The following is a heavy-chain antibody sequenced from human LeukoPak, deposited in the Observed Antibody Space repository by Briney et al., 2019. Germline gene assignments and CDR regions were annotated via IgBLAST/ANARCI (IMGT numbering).Heavy chain of an antibody. CDR2: INHSGST. V-gene: IGHV4-34*01. Sequence: PSETLSLTCTVSGGSFSGYYWSWIRQPPGKGLEWIGEINHSGSTNYNPSLKSRVTISVDTSKNQFSLKLSSVTAADTAVYYCATLHYAEYFQHWGQGTLVTVSS. D-gene: IGHD4-17*01. CDR3: ATLHYAEYFQH. J-gene: IGHJ1*01. CDR1: GGSFSGYY.